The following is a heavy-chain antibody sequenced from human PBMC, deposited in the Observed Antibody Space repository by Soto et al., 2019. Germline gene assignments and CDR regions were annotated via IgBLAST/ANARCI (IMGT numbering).Heavy chain of an antibody. CDR1: GFTFSNYY. J-gene: IGHJ4*02. CDR2: IKHDGSEK. V-gene: IGHV3-7*01. CDR3: ARARGYCSGGTCYTVLEY. Sequence: EVQLVESGGVLVQPGGSLRLSCAASGFTFSNYYMNWVRQAPGKGLEWVASIKHDGSEKYYVDSVKGRFTISRDNAKSSLYLQMNSLRAEDTAIYYCARARGYCSGGTCYTVLEYWGQGTLVTVSS. D-gene: IGHD2-15*01.